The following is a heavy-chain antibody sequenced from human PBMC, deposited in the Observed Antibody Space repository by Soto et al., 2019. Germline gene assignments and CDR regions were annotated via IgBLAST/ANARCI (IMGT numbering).Heavy chain of an antibody. CDR3: ARIKGGMTYYNGMDV. CDR1: GYSFSDYF. D-gene: IGHD2-21*02. CDR2: INPKNAAP. Sequence: QVQLVQSGAEVKKSGASVKVSCKPSGYSFSDYFIQWVRQAPGQGLEWVAWINPKNAAPNYAKKLQGRVSLTWDTSSTTAYMELTRLRHDDAAVYYRARIKGGMTYYNGMDVWGQWTTVSVSS. V-gene: IGHV1-2*02. J-gene: IGHJ6*02.